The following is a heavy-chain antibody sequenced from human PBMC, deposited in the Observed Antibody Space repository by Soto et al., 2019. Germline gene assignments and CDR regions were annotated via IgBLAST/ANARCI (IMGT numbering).Heavy chain of an antibody. D-gene: IGHD6-6*01. CDR3: ARETIEARSTGWFXP. V-gene: IGHV1-18*01. Sequence: ASVKVSCKASGYTFTSYGISWVRQAPGQGLEGMGWISAYNGNTNYAQKLQGRVTMTTDTSTSTAYMELRSLRSDDTAVYYCARETIEARSTGWFXPWSQGNLVTVSS. J-gene: IGHJ5*02. CDR2: ISAYNGNT. CDR1: GYTFTSYG.